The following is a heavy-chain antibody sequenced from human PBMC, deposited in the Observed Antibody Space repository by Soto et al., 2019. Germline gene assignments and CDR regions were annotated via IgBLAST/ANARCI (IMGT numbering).Heavy chain of an antibody. CDR2: IWYDGSNK. D-gene: IGHD6-19*01. Sequence: QVQLVESGGGVVQPGMSLRLSCAASGFTFSSYGMHWVRQAPGKGLEWVAVIWYDGSNKYYADSVKGRFTISRDNSKNTLYLQMNSLRAEDTAVYYCAREPIAVAGTYDYWGQGTLVTVSS. V-gene: IGHV3-33*01. J-gene: IGHJ4*02. CDR3: AREPIAVAGTYDY. CDR1: GFTFSSYG.